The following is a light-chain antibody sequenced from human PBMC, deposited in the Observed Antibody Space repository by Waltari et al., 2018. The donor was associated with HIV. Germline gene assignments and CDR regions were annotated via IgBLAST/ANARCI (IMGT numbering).Light chain of an antibody. CDR1: RTDIRLYNL. V-gene: IGLV2-14*01. CDR2: GVN. J-gene: IGLJ2*01. CDR3: SSYTNSDILL. Sequence: QSALTQPASVSGSPGQSLTISCTGARTDIRLYNLFSWYRQHPDKAPQLVIYGVNTRPSGVSDRFSGSKSGNTASLTISSLQAEDEADYYCSSYTNSDILLFGGGTKLTVL.